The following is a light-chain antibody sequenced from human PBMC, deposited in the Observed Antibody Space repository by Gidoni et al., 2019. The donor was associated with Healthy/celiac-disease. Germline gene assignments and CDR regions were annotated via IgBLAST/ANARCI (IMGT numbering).Light chain of an antibody. V-gene: IGKV1-5*03. CDR1: QSISSW. J-gene: IGKJ1*01. CDR2: TAS. Sequence: DIQMTQSPSTLSASVGDRVTITCRASQSISSWFAWYHQKPGKAPKLLIYTASSLESGVPSRFSGSGSGTAFTLTIRSLQPDDFATYYCQQYNSYPWTFGQGTKVEIK. CDR3: QQYNSYPWT.